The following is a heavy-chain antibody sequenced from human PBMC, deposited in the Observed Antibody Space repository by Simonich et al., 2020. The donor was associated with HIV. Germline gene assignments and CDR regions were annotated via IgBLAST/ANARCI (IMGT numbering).Heavy chain of an antibody. V-gene: IGHV4-34*01. Sequence: QVQLQQWGAGLLKPSETLSLTCAVYGGSFSGYYWSWIRQHPGKGLESIGEINHSGSTNYNPSLKSRVTISVDTSKNQFSLKLSSVTAADTAVYYCARRHPTTVTTPYFDYWGQGTLVTVSS. CDR2: INHSGST. D-gene: IGHD4-17*01. J-gene: IGHJ4*02. CDR1: GGSFSGYY. CDR3: ARRHPTTVTTPYFDY.